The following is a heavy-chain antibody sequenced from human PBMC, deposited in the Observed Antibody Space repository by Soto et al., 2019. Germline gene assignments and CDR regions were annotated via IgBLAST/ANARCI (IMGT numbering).Heavy chain of an antibody. V-gene: IGHV4-59*08. Sequence: SETLSLTCTVSGGSISSYYWSWIRQPPGKGLEWIGYIYYSGSTNYNPSLKSRVTISVDTSKNQFSLKLSSVTAADTAVYYCAEHQWLVGNWFDPWGQGTLVTVSS. CDR2: IYYSGST. D-gene: IGHD6-19*01. J-gene: IGHJ5*02. CDR1: GGSISSYY. CDR3: AEHQWLVGNWFDP.